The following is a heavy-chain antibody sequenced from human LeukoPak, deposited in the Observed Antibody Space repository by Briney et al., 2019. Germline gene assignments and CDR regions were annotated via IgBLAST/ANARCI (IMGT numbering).Heavy chain of an antibody. CDR2: IYYSGST. V-gene: IGHV4-39*07. CDR1: GGSNSSSSYY. J-gene: IGHJ5*02. D-gene: IGHD4-17*01. CDR3: ARDRAVTTMNWFDP. Sequence: SETQSLTCTVSGGSNSSSSYYWGWIRQPPGKGLEWIGSIYYSGSTYYNPSLKSRVTISVDTSKNQFSLKLSSVTAADTAVYYCARDRAVTTMNWFDPWGQGTLVTVSS.